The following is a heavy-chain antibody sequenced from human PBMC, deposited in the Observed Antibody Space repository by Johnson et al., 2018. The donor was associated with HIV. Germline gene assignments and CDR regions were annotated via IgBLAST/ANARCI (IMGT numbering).Heavy chain of an antibody. J-gene: IGHJ3*02. Sequence: QVQLVESGGGVVQPGRSLRLSCAASGFTFSSYGMHWVRQAPGTGLEWVAFIGDDGSNKYYGDSVKGRFAISRDNSNNTVYLQMNSLRAEDTAVYYCASWGVGSSWNHDAFDIWGQGTMVTVSS. V-gene: IGHV3-30*02. CDR2: IGDDGSNK. CDR1: GFTFSSYG. CDR3: ASWGVGSSWNHDAFDI. D-gene: IGHD6-13*01.